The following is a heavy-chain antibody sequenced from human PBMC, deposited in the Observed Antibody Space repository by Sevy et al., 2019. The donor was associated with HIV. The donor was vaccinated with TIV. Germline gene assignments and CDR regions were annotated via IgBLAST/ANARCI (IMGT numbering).Heavy chain of an antibody. Sequence: SETLSLTCTVSGGSISSYYWSWIRQPPGKGLEWIGYIYYSGSTNYNPSLKSRVTISVDTSKNQFSLKLSSVTAADTXXXXXXXXXXXXXXXXXXXAYYYMDVWGKGTTVTVSS. D-gene: IGHD1-26*01. J-gene: IGHJ6*03. CDR2: IYYSGST. CDR1: GGSISSYY. V-gene: IGHV4-59*01. CDR3: XXXXXXXXXXXXXXAYYYMDV.